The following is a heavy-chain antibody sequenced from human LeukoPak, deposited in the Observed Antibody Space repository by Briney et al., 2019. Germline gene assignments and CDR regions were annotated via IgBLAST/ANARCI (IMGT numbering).Heavy chain of an antibody. CDR1: GFTFSSYA. CDR2: ISGSGGST. D-gene: IGHD2-21*02. J-gene: IGHJ4*02. Sequence: PGGSLRLSCAASGFTFSSYAMSWVRQAPGKGLEWVSAISGSGGSTYYADFVKGRFTISRDNSKNTLYLQMNSLRAEDTAVYYCAKDGDCGGDCYFDYWGQGTLVTVSS. V-gene: IGHV3-23*01. CDR3: AKDGDCGGDCYFDY.